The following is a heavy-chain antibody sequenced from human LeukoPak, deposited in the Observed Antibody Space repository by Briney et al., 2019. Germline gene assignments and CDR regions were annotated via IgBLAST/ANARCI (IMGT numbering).Heavy chain of an antibody. J-gene: IGHJ4*02. CDR1: GFTFTKCA. CDR3: AGDRNSDWYSPLDY. V-gene: IGHV3-23*01. D-gene: IGHD6-19*01. CDR2: ITATGDTA. Sequence: GGSLRLSCAASGFTFTKCAMSWIRQAPGKGLEWVAIITATGDTAYYADSVKGRFTISRDNSRNTVYMQMDSLRAEDTAIYYCAGDRNSDWYSPLDYWGQGSQVTVSP.